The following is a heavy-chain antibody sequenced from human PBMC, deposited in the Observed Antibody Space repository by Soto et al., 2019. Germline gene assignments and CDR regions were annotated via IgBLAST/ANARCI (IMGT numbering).Heavy chain of an antibody. CDR3: ARGDNFYDSSGYYF. V-gene: IGHV3-30*04. Sequence: PGGSLRLSCVASGFTFSSYALHCVRQTPGKGLEWVGVISYDGGNQYYADSVKGRFTISRDTSKNTLCLQMNSLGAEDTALYYCARGDNFYDSSGYYFWGQGTLVTGSS. J-gene: IGHJ4*02. D-gene: IGHD3-22*01. CDR2: ISYDGGNQ. CDR1: GFTFSSYA.